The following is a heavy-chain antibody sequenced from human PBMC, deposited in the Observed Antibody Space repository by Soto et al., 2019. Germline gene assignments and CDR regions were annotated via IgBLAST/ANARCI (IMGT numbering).Heavy chain of an antibody. V-gene: IGHV3-21*02. Sequence: EVQLVESGGGLVKPGGSLRLSCAASGFTFSSYSMNWVRQAPGKGLEWVSSISSSSFSINYADSVKGRFSISRDNAQNSLHLQMNNLRAEYTAVYYCAMNESSNRYGMDVWCQGTTVTVSS. CDR2: ISSSSFSI. CDR3: AMNESSNRYGMDV. D-gene: IGHD6-6*01. J-gene: IGHJ6*02. CDR1: GFTFSSYS.